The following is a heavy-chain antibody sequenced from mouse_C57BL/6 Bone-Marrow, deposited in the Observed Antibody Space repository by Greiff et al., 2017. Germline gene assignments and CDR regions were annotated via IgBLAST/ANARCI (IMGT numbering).Heavy chain of an antibody. CDR2: IWSGGST. J-gene: IGHJ4*01. CDR1: GFSLTSYG. Sequence: VQLQQSGPGLVQPSQSLSITCTVSGFSLTSYGVHWVRQSPGTGLEWLGVIWSGGSTDYNAAFISRLSISKDNSKSQVFFKMNSLQADDTAIYYCARGDSNYGFYYAMDYWGQGTSVTVSS. V-gene: IGHV2-2*01. CDR3: ARGDSNYGFYYAMDY. D-gene: IGHD2-5*01.